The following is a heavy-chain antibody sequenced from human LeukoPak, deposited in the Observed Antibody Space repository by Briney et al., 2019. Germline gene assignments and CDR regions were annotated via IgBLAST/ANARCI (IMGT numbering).Heavy chain of an antibody. CDR3: ARQESYYVVDY. CDR1: EFTFSTYW. CDR2: INHSGST. V-gene: IGHV4-34*01. Sequence: GSLRLSCAASEFTFSTYWMSWVRQPPGKGLEWIGEINHSGSTNYNPSLKSRVTISVDTSKNQFSLKLSSVTAADTAVYYCARQESYYVVDYWGQGTLVTVSS. J-gene: IGHJ4*02. D-gene: IGHD1-26*01.